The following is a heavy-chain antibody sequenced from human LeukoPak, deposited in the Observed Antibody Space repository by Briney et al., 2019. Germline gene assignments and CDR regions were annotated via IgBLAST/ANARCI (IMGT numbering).Heavy chain of an antibody. V-gene: IGHV1-2*02. CDR2: INPKSGGT. Sequence: ASVKVSCKASGYTFTGYHMHWVRQAPGQGLEWMGWINPKSGGTNYAQKFQGRVTMTRDTSISIAYMELSRLRSDDTAVYYCARVRCSGGSCYSGLNWFDPWGQGTLVTVSS. D-gene: IGHD2-15*01. J-gene: IGHJ5*02. CDR3: ARVRCSGGSCYSGLNWFDP. CDR1: GYTFTGYH.